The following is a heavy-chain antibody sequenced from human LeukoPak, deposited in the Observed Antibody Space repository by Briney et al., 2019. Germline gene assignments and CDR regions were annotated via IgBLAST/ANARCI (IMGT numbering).Heavy chain of an antibody. CDR3: ARVLTLDYYDSSGYYPFDY. CDR1: GFTFSSYS. Sequence: PGGSLRLSCAASGFTFSSYSMNWVRQAPGKGLEWVSSISSSSSYIYYADSVKGRFTISRDNAKNSLYLQMNSLRAEDTAVYYCARVLTLDYYDSSGYYPFDYWGQGTLVTVSS. J-gene: IGHJ4*02. V-gene: IGHV3-21*01. CDR2: ISSSSSYI. D-gene: IGHD3-22*01.